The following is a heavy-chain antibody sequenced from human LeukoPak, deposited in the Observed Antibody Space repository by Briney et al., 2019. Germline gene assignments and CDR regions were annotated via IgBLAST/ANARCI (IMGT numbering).Heavy chain of an antibody. V-gene: IGHV3-23*01. CDR2: ISGSGHRT. J-gene: IGHJ4*02. CDR1: GFTFSSYG. CDR3: ARLYGELDY. Sequence: GGTLRLSCAASGFTFSSYGVSWVRQAPGKGLEWVSGISGSGHRTYYADSVKGRFTISRDNAKNTLYLQMNSLRAEDTAVYYCARLYGELDYWGQGTLVTVSS. D-gene: IGHD4-17*01.